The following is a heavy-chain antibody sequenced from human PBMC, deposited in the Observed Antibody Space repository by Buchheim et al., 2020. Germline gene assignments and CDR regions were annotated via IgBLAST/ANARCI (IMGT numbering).Heavy chain of an antibody. CDR2: INREGTTT. CDR1: GFPFSIYW. V-gene: IGHV3-74*01. Sequence: EVQLVESGGGLVQPGGSLRLPCSAPGFPFSIYWMHWVRQAPGKGLAWVSHINREGTTTNYADSVRGRFTLSRDNGKNTLSLQMNNLRAEDTAVYYCVRDMYGSGDYWGQGTL. CDR3: VRDMYGSGDY. J-gene: IGHJ4*02. D-gene: IGHD3-10*01.